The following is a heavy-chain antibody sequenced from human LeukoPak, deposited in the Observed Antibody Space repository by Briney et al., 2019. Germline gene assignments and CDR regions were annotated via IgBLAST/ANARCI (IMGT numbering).Heavy chain of an antibody. Sequence: ASVKVSCKASGYTFTSYYMHWVRQAPGQGLEWMGIINPSGGSTSYAQKFQGRVTMTRDMSTSTVYMELSSLKSEDTAVYYCARVRDGYNDAYDIWGQGTMVTVSS. CDR2: INPSGGST. CDR3: ARVRDGYNDAYDI. V-gene: IGHV1-46*01. CDR1: GYTFTSYY. D-gene: IGHD5-24*01. J-gene: IGHJ3*02.